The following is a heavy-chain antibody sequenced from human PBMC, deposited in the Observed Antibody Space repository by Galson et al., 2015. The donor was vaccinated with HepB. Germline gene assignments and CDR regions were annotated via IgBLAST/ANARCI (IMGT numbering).Heavy chain of an antibody. V-gene: IGHV1-18*01. D-gene: IGHD2-15*01. CDR1: GYTFTSYG. J-gene: IGHJ4*02. CDR2: ISAYNGNT. Sequence: SVKVSCKASGYTFTSYGISWVRQAPGQGLEWMGWISAYNGNTNYAQKLQGRATMTTDTSTSTAYMELRSLRSDDTAVYYCAREGCSGGSCYGGDYWGQGTLVTVSS. CDR3: AREGCSGGSCYGGDY.